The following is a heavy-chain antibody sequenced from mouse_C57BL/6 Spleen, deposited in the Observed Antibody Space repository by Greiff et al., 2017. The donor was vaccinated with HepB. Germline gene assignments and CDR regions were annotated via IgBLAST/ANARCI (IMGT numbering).Heavy chain of an antibody. J-gene: IGHJ4*01. D-gene: IGHD2-3*01. V-gene: IGHV7-3*01. CDR3: ARSSLPYDHYAMDY. Sequence: EVKLMESGGGLVQPGGSLSLSCAASGFTFTDYYMSWVRQPPGKALEWLGFIRNKANGYTTEYSASVKGRFTISRDNSQSILYLQMNALRAEDSATYYCARSSLPYDHYAMDYWGQGTSVTVSS. CDR1: GFTFTDYY. CDR2: IRNKANGYTT.